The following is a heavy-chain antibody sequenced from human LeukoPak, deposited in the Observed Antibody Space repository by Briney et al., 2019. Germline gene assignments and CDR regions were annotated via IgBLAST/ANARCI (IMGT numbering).Heavy chain of an antibody. CDR3: AKGPSTHYWYFDL. Sequence: GGSLRLSCAASGFTFSTYSGNWIRQAPGKGLEWVSSISDDSNYIFYADSVKGRFTISRDNAKNSLYLQMNSLTAEDSAVYYCAKGPSTHYWYFDLWGRGTLVTVSS. CDR1: GFTFSTYS. V-gene: IGHV3-21*01. CDR2: ISDDSNYI. J-gene: IGHJ2*01.